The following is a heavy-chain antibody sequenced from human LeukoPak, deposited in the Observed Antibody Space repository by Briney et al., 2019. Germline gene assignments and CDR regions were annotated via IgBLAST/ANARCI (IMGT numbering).Heavy chain of an antibody. CDR1: GHALSDLS. Sequence: ASVRLSCRISGHALSDLSIHWVRQAPGRGPEWMGGFDPEVGDKMHAQKFQGRVTMTEDTSTDTAYMELNSLRSEDTAVYYCATRGWNDVDYWGQGTLVTVSS. V-gene: IGHV1-24*01. CDR2: FDPEVGDK. CDR3: ATRGWNDVDY. D-gene: IGHD1-1*01. J-gene: IGHJ4*02.